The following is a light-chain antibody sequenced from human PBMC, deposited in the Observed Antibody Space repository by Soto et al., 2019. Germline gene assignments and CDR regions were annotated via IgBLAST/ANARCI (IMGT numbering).Light chain of an antibody. Sequence: EIVMTQSPATLSVSPGETATLSCRASQSLTSYLAWYQQKPDQAPRLLIYGASSRATGIPARFSGSGSGTDFTLTISSLEPEDFAVYYCQQRMNWPLTFGQGTRLEI. J-gene: IGKJ5*01. CDR2: GAS. V-gene: IGKV3-11*01. CDR3: QQRMNWPLT. CDR1: QSLTSY.